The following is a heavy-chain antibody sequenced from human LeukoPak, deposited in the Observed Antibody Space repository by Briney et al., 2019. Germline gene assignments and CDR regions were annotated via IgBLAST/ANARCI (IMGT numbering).Heavy chain of an antibody. CDR2: ISHDGSNK. D-gene: IGHD6-13*01. Sequence: PGGSLRLSCAASGFTFSSYPMHWVRQAPGKGLEWVAVISHDGSNKYYADSVKGRFTISRDNSQNTLYLQMNSLRTEDTAVYYCARDGVVGSSSCFSIFDYWGQGTLVTVSS. CDR1: GFTFSSYP. V-gene: IGHV3-30*04. CDR3: ARDGVVGSSSCFSIFDY. J-gene: IGHJ4*02.